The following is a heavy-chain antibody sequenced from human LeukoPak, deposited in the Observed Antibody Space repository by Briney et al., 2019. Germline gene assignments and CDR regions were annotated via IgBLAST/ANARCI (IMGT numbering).Heavy chain of an antibody. Sequence: SETLSLTCTVSGVSISSYYWSWIRQPAGKGLEWIGRIYTSGSTNYNPSLKSRVTISVDTSKNQFSLKLSSVTAADTAVYYCARDRSGWYKNWFDPWGQGTLVTVSS. D-gene: IGHD6-19*01. J-gene: IGHJ5*02. V-gene: IGHV4-4*07. CDR2: IYTSGST. CDR3: ARDRSGWYKNWFDP. CDR1: GVSISSYY.